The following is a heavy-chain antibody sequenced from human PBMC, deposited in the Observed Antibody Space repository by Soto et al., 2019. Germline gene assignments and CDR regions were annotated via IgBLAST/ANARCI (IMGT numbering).Heavy chain of an antibody. CDR1: GFTFSNAW. D-gene: IGHD1-26*01. Sequence: GGSLRLSCAASGFTFSNAWMSWVRQAPGKGLEWVGRIKSKTDGGTTDYAAPVKGRFTISRDDSKNTLYLQMNSLKTEDTAVYYCTTDRIVGATPFDYWGQGTLVTVSS. CDR2: IKSKTDGGTT. V-gene: IGHV3-15*01. J-gene: IGHJ4*02. CDR3: TTDRIVGATPFDY.